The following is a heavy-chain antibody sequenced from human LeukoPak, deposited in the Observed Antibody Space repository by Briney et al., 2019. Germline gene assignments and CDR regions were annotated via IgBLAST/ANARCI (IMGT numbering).Heavy chain of an antibody. Sequence: GGSLRLSCAASGFPFDDYGMTWVRQAPGKGLEWVSGINWNGGSTGYADSVKGRFTISRDNAKNSLYLQMNSLRAEDTALYYCAREVTTSQDYYYYYYMDVWGKGTTVTVSS. CDR1: GFPFDDYG. J-gene: IGHJ6*03. V-gene: IGHV3-20*04. D-gene: IGHD4-17*01. CDR2: INWNGGST. CDR3: AREVTTSQDYYYYYYMDV.